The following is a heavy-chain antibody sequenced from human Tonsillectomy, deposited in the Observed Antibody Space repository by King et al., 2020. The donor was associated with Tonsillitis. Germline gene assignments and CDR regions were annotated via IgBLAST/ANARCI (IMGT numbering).Heavy chain of an antibody. CDR2: INPNTGGT. J-gene: IGHJ6*02. CDR1: GYTFTDYY. CDR3: AGHISSSSYFYYGMDV. V-gene: IGHV1-2*02. Sequence: QLVQSGTEVKKPGASVKVSYKASGYTFTDYYIHWVRQAPGQGLEWMGRINPNTGGTNYAQRFQGRVTMTRDTSISTAYMELSRLRSDDTAVYYCAGHISSSSYFYYGMDVWGQGTTVTVSS. D-gene: IGHD6-6*01.